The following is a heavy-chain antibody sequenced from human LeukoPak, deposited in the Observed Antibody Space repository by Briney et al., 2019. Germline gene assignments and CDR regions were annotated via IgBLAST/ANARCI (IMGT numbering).Heavy chain of an antibody. Sequence: PSGTLSLTCAVSGGSISSSNWWSWVRQPPGKGLEWIGEIYHSGSTNYNSSLKSRVTISVDKSKNQFSLKLSSVTAADTAVYYCASKVNDFWSGYYIFLDYWGQGTLVTVSS. D-gene: IGHD3-3*01. J-gene: IGHJ4*02. V-gene: IGHV4-4*02. CDR2: IYHSGST. CDR3: ASKVNDFWSGYYIFLDY. CDR1: GGSISSSNW.